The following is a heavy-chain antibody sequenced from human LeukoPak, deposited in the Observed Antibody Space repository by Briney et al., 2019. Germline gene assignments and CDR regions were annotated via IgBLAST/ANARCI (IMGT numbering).Heavy chain of an antibody. CDR1: GGSISSSSYY. V-gene: IGHV4-39*01. CDR2: IYYSGST. CDR3: ARLGCSSTSCYPGDNWFDP. D-gene: IGHD2-2*01. Sequence: SVTLSLTCTVSGGSISSSSYYWGWIRQPPGKGLEWIGSIYYSGSTYYNPSLKSRVTISVDTSKNQFSLKLSSVTAADTAVYYCARLGCSSTSCYPGDNWFDPWGQGTLVTVSS. J-gene: IGHJ5*02.